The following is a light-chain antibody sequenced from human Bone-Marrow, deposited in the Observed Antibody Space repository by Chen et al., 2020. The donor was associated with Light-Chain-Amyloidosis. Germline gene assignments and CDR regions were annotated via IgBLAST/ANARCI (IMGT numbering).Light chain of an antibody. J-gene: IGLJ3*02. V-gene: IGLV6-57*01. CDR3: QSYQGSSQGV. CDR2: EDD. Sequence: NFMLTQPHSVSESPGKTVIISCTRSSGSIPTNYVQWDQQRPGSSPPTVIYEDDQRPSGVPDRFSGSIDRSSNSTSLTISGLKTEDEADYYCQSYQGSSQGVFGGGTKLTVL. CDR1: SGSIPTNY.